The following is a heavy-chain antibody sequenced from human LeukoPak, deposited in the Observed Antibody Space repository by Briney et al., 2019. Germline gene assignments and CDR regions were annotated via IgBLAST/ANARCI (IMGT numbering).Heavy chain of an antibody. CDR1: GFTFNIYG. D-gene: IGHD2-21*01. CDR3: VPGSYYFDY. J-gene: IGHJ4*02. V-gene: IGHV3-30*02. CDR2: IRYDGSYE. Sequence: GGSLRLSCAASGFTFNIYGMHWVRQAPGKGLEWVAFIRYDGSYENYAESVKGRFTISRDNSKDTLYLQMNSLRPEDTAVYYCVPGSYYFDYWGQGALVTVSS.